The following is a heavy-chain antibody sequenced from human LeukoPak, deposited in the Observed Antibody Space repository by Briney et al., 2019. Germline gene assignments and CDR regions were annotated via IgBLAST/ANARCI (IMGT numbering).Heavy chain of an antibody. CDR2: IYHSGST. CDR1: GGSISSGGYY. D-gene: IGHD3-3*01. Sequence: PSQTLSLTCTVSGGSISSGGYYWSWIRQPPGKGLEWIGYIYHSGSTYYNPSLKSRVTISVDRSKNQFSLKLSSVTAADTAVYYCARKSITIFGVVTKAAFDIWGQGTMVTVSS. V-gene: IGHV4-30-2*01. J-gene: IGHJ3*02. CDR3: ARKSITIFGVVTKAAFDI.